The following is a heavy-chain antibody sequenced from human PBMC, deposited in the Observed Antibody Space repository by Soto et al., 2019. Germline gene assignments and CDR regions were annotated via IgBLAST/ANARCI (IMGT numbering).Heavy chain of an antibody. D-gene: IGHD2-15*01. CDR3: ARGQVVAAQH. V-gene: IGHV4-30-2*01. Sequence: QLQLQESGSGLVKPSQTLSLTCAVSGGSISSGGYSWSWIRQPPGEGLEWIGYIYHSGSTYYNPFLXRXAXLXXDTSNNQFSLKLSSVTAADTAVYYCARGQVVAAQHWGQGTLVTVSS. CDR1: GGSISSGGYS. CDR2: IYHSGST. J-gene: IGHJ4*02.